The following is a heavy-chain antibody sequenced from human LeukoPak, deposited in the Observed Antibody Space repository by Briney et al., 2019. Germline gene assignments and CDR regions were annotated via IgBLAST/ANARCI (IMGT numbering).Heavy chain of an antibody. Sequence: GGCLRLSCAPSGFSLTSYAMNWVCHAPEKGLEWVSCISSSSTYIYYADSVKGRFTISRDNAKKSLYLQMNSLRAEDTAVYYCAREDTIEAVGTTSDEAFHIWGQGTMVTVSS. CDR1: GFSLTSYA. CDR2: ISSSSTYI. V-gene: IGHV3-21*01. D-gene: IGHD2-21*02. J-gene: IGHJ3*02. CDR3: AREDTIEAVGTTSDEAFHI.